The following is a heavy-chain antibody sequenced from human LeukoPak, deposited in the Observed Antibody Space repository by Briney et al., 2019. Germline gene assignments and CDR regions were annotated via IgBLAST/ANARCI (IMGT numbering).Heavy chain of an antibody. Sequence: SVKVSCKASAGTFSSYAISWVRQAPGQGLEWMGGIIPIFGTANYAQKFQGRVTITAGESTSTAYMELSSLRSEDTAVYYCARYGDEGFDYWGQGTLVTVSS. V-gene: IGHV1-69*01. CDR1: AGTFSSYA. J-gene: IGHJ4*02. CDR3: ARYGDEGFDY. D-gene: IGHD5-24*01. CDR2: IIPIFGTA.